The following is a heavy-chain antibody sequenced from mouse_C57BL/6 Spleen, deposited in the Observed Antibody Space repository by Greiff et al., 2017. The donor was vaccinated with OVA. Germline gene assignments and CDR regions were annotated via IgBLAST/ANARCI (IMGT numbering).Heavy chain of an antibody. CDR1: GFSFTSYG. D-gene: IGHD1-3*01. J-gene: IGHJ4*01. V-gene: IGHV2-2*01. Sequence: QVQLQQSGPGLVQPSQCLSITCTVSGFSFTSYGVHWVRQSPGKGLEWLGVIWSGGSTAYNAAFISRLSISKDNSKSQIFLKMNSLQADDTAIYYCARKGLGSSYAMDYWGQGTSVTVSS. CDR2: IWSGGST. CDR3: ARKGLGSSYAMDY.